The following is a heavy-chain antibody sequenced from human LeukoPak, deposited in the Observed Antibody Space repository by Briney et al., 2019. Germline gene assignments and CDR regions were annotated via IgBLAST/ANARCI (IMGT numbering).Heavy chain of an antibody. Sequence: ASVKVSCKASGGTFSSYAISWVRQAPGQGLEWMGRIIPILGIANYAQKFQGRVTITADKSTSTAYMELSSLRSEDTAVYYCARASCSSTSCPYYYYGMDVWGQGTTVTVSS. CDR3: ARASCSSTSCPYYYYGMDV. CDR1: GGTFSSYA. J-gene: IGHJ6*02. CDR2: IIPILGIA. D-gene: IGHD2-2*01. V-gene: IGHV1-69*04.